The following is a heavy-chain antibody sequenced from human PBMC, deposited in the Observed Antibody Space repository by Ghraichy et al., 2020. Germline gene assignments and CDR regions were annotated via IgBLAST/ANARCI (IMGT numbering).Heavy chain of an antibody. J-gene: IGHJ5*02. CDR3: ARGVYYDFLTGYYDNLFDP. Sequence: ESLNISCTVSGDSISSYYWSWIRQPAGKGLEWIGRIYTNGSTNYNPSLKSRITMSVDTSKNQFSLKLSSVTAADTAVYFCARGVYYDFLTGYYDNLFDPWGQGTLVTVSS. CDR2: IYTNGST. D-gene: IGHD3-9*01. CDR1: GDSISSYY. V-gene: IGHV4-4*07.